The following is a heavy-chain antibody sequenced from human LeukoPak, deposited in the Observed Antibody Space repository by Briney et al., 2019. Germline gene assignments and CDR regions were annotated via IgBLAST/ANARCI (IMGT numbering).Heavy chain of an antibody. CDR2: INHSGST. CDR1: GGSFSGYY. D-gene: IGHD4-17*01. J-gene: IGHJ4*02. CDR3: ARTYGDRGFDY. V-gene: IGHV4-34*01. Sequence: PSETLSLTCAVYGGSFSGYYWSWIRQPPGKGLEWIGEINHSGSTNYNPSLKSRVTISVDTSKNQFSLKLSSVTAADTAVYYCARTYGDRGFDYWGQGTLVTVSS.